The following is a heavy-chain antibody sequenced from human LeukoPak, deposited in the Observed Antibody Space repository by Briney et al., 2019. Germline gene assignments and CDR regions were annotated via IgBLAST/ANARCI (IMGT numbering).Heavy chain of an antibody. CDR1: GFTFSSYA. CDR2: ITWNSVNI. V-gene: IGHV3-9*01. D-gene: IGHD3-3*01. Sequence: PGGSLRLSCAASGFTFSSYAMHWVRQAPGKGLEWVSHITWNSVNIGYADSAKGRFTISRDNARNSLYLEMDSLRPEDTAFYYCARDRGLGGAGFLIDPWGQGTLVTVSS. CDR3: ARDRGLGGAGFLIDP. J-gene: IGHJ5*02.